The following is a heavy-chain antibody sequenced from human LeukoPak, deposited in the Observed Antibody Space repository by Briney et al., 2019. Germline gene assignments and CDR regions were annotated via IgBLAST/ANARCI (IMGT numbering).Heavy chain of an antibody. Sequence: ASVKVSCKASGYTFTSYDINWVRQATGQGLEWMGWMNPNSGNTGYAQKFQGRVTMTRNTSISTAYMELSSLRSEDTAVYYCARMSIVGAAYYYYGMDVWGQGTTVTVSS. J-gene: IGHJ6*02. CDR2: MNPNSGNT. CDR1: GYTFTSYD. CDR3: ARMSIVGAAYYYYGMDV. D-gene: IGHD1-26*01. V-gene: IGHV1-8*01.